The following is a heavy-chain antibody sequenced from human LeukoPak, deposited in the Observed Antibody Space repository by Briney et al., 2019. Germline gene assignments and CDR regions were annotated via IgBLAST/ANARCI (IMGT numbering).Heavy chain of an antibody. D-gene: IGHD5-18*01. J-gene: IGHJ4*02. CDR2: IRGNGGSR. CDR3: AGDAGYVRFDF. Sequence: PRGSLTLSCAASGFTFSTYTTHWVRQAPGKGLEYVSSIRGNGGSREYANSVKGRFTISRDNSRNTLYLQMGSLRAEDMAVYYCAGDAGYVRFDFWGQGTLATVSS. CDR1: GFTFSTYT. V-gene: IGHV3-64*01.